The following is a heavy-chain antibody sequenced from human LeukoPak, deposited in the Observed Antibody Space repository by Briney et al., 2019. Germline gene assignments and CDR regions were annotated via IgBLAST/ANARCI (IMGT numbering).Heavy chain of an antibody. CDR3: ARGALYSSGWYGRLEY. Sequence: SETLSLTCTVSGGSISGYYWNWVRQPPGKGLEWIGYIYYTGSTNHNPSLKSRVTISADTSKNQFSLKLTSVTAADTAMYYRARGALYSSGWYGRLEYWGQGTLVTVSS. CDR1: GGSISGYY. CDR2: IYYTGST. D-gene: IGHD6-19*01. V-gene: IGHV4-59*01. J-gene: IGHJ4*02.